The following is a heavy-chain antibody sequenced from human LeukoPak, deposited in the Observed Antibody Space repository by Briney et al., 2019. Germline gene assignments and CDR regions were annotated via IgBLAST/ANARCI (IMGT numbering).Heavy chain of an antibody. J-gene: IGHJ4*02. Sequence: SVKVSCKASGLSLTHDGISWVRQAPGQGLEWMGGIIPIFGTANYAQKFQGRVTITTDESTSTAYMELSSLRSEDTAVYYCARDEGYDFWSLHYWGQGTLVTVSS. V-gene: IGHV1-69*05. CDR3: ARDEGYDFWSLHY. CDR1: GLSLTHDG. D-gene: IGHD3-3*01. CDR2: IIPIFGTA.